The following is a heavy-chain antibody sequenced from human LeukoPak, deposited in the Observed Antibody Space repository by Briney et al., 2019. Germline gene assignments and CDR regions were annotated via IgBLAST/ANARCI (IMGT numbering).Heavy chain of an antibody. D-gene: IGHD6-13*01. CDR1: GYIFTGYY. CDR3: ARDRPPQLVRPFDY. CDR2: INPNSGGT. Sequence: ASVKVSCKASGYIFTGYYMHWVRQAPGQGLEWMGWINPNSGGTNYAHKFQGRVTMTRDTSISTAYMELSRLRSDDTAVYYCARDRPPQLVRPFDYWGQGTLVSVSS. J-gene: IGHJ4*02. V-gene: IGHV1-2*07.